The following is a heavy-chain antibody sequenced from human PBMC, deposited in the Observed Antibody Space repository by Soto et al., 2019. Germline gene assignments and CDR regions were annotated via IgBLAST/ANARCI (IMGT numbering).Heavy chain of an antibody. CDR3: ARGYYGSGRVGGFGI. CDR1: GDTFSSYT. Sequence: QVQLVQSGAEVRKPGSSLKVSCKASGDTFSSYTISWVRQAPGQGLEWMGRIIPFLGIANYAQKFQGSVTITADKSTSTAYTELSSLRSEDTALYYCARGYYGSGRVGGFGIWGQGTMVTVSS. D-gene: IGHD3-10*01. V-gene: IGHV1-69*02. J-gene: IGHJ3*02. CDR2: IIPFLGIA.